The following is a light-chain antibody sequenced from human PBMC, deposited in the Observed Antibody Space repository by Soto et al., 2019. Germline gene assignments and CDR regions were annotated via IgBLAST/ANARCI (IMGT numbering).Light chain of an antibody. J-gene: IGKJ2*01. Sequence: IQLTQSPSSLSASVGDRVTITCRASQGISSYLAWHQQKPGQAPKLLIYAASTLQSGVPSRFSGSGSGTDFTLTISSLQPEDFASYYCQQLNSYPLYTFGQGTKLEIK. CDR3: QQLNSYPLYT. CDR2: AAS. V-gene: IGKV1-9*01. CDR1: QGISSY.